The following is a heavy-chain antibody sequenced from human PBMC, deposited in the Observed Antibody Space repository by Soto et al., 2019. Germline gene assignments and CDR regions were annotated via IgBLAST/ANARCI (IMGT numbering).Heavy chain of an antibody. CDR1: GFTFNNYA. Sequence: EVQLSQSGGGLVQPGGSLTLSCVASGFTFNNYAMGWVRQAPGKGLEWVSFISDFGGSTYFADPVKGRFSISRDNSQKKLYLQVDRLRVEDTAVYFCARTFDMWDGYSPLDYWGQGTLVTVS. CDR3: ARTFDMWDGYSPLDY. V-gene: IGHV3-23*01. CDR2: ISDFGGST. J-gene: IGHJ4*02. D-gene: IGHD5-18*01.